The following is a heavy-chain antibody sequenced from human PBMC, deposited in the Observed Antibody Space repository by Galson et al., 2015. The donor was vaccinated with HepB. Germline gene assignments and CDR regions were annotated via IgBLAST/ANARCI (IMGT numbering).Heavy chain of an antibody. CDR2: IYWDADK. Sequence: PALVKPTQTLTLTCSFSGFSLTASGAGVGWIRQPPGKALEWLALIYWDADKRYSPSLKSRLTITKDTPKNQVVLTMTNMEPVDTATYYCVHSPFSSDWSDRFDYWGQGTLVTGSS. CDR1: GFSLTASGAG. D-gene: IGHD3-9*01. CDR3: VHSPFSSDWSDRFDY. J-gene: IGHJ4*02. V-gene: IGHV2-5*02.